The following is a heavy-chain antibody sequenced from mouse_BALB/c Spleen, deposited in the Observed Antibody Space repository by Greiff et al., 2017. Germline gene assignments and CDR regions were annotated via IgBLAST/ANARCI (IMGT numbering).Heavy chain of an antibody. Sequence: QVQLQQSGAELVKPGASVKLSCKASGYTFTSYYMYWVKQRPGQGLEWIGEINPSNGGTNFNEKFKSKATLTVDKSSSTAYMQLSSLTSEDSAVYYCTRVYYGYDYYAMDYWGQGTSVTVSS. CDR1: GYTFTSYY. V-gene: IGHV1S81*02. CDR2: INPSNGGT. D-gene: IGHD2-2*01. CDR3: TRVYYGYDYYAMDY. J-gene: IGHJ4*01.